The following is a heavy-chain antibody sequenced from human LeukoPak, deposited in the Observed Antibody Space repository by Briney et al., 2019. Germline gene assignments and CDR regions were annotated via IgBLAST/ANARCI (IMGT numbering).Heavy chain of an antibody. J-gene: IGHJ4*02. V-gene: IGHV3-64D*06. D-gene: IGHD6-19*01. Sequence: GGSLRLSCSASGLTFSSYAMHWVRQAPGKGLEYVSAISSNGGSTYYADSVKGRFTISRDNSKNTLYLQMSSLRAEDTAVYYCVKGWIRAYSSGWYYFDYWGQGTLVTVSS. CDR2: ISSNGGST. CDR3: VKGWIRAYSSGWYYFDY. CDR1: GLTFSSYA.